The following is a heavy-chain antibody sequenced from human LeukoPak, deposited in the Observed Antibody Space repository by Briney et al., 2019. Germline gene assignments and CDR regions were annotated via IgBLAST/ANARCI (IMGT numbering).Heavy chain of an antibody. CDR2: IYYSGST. D-gene: IGHD1-14*01. V-gene: IGHV4-59*01. Sequence: SETLSLTCTVSGGSISSYYWSWIRQPPGKGLEWIGYIYYSGSTNYNPSLKSRVTISVDTSKNQFSLKLSSVTAADTAVYYCAGDGPGGRRWHPLDYWGQGNLVTVSS. CDR1: GGSISSYY. CDR3: AGDGPGGRRWHPLDY. J-gene: IGHJ4*02.